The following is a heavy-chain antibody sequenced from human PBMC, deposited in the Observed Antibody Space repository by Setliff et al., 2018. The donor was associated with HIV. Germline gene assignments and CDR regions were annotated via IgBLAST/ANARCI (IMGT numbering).Heavy chain of an antibody. J-gene: IGHJ5*02. V-gene: IGHV3-7*01. CDR3: AKTRPGSYYDL. CDR2: IKQDGSET. D-gene: IGHD1-26*01. CDR1: GFTFSSNW. Sequence: GGSLRLSCAASGFTFSSNWMGWVRQAPGKGLQWVANIKQDGSETYYVDSVKGRSTISRDNAKNSLYLQMNSLRAEDTAVYYCAKTRPGSYYDLWGQGTLVTVSS.